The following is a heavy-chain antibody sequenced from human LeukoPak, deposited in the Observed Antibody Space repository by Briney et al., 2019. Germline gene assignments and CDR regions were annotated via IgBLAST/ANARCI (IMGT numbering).Heavy chain of an antibody. D-gene: IGHD1-26*01. Sequence: PGGSLRLSCAASGFTFSSYAMSWVRQAPGKGLEYVSDINDSGSSTHYRDSVKGRFTISRDNSKNTLYLQMNSLRVEDTAVYYCAKDGATTITFDYWGQGTLVTVS. V-gene: IGHV3-23*01. CDR1: GFTFSSYA. CDR3: AKDGATTITFDY. J-gene: IGHJ4*02. CDR2: INDSGSST.